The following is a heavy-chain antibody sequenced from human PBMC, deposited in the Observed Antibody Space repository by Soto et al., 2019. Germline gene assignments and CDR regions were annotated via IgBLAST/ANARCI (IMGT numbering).Heavy chain of an antibody. CDR1: GFDFSDYY. CDR3: ARDIRGYGMGV. Sequence: PGGSLRLSCAASGFDFSDYYMSWSRLAPGKGLEWISYISDSGSPLYYADSVKGRFSISRDNARKSVYLQMNNLRADDTALYFCARDIRGYGMGVWGQGTTVTVSS. CDR2: ISDSGSPL. J-gene: IGHJ6*02. V-gene: IGHV3-11*01. D-gene: IGHD3-10*01.